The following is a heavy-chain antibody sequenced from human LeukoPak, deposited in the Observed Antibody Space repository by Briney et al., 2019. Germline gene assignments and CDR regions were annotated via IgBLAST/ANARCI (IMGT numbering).Heavy chain of an antibody. D-gene: IGHD1-26*01. J-gene: IGHJ4*02. CDR2: ISSSSSYI. Sequence: GGSLRLSCAASGFTFSSYRMNWVRQAPGKGLEWVSSISSSSSYIYYADSVKGRFTISRDNAKNSLYLQMNSLRAEDTAVYYCARGSYSGSYYPFDYGGQGTLVSVSS. V-gene: IGHV3-21*01. CDR1: GFTFSSYR. CDR3: ARGSYSGSYYPFDY.